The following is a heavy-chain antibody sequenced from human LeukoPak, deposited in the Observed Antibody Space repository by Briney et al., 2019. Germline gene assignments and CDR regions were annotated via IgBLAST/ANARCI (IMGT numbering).Heavy chain of an antibody. CDR3: ARETTISPYYFDY. CDR2: MSPNSGNT. D-gene: IGHD3-9*01. Sequence: ASVKVSCEASGYAFTSYDITWVRQAPGQGLEWMGWMSPNSGNTGYAQKFQGRVTMTRNTSVTTAYMELSSLTSEDTAVYHCARETTISPYYFDYWGLGSQVTVSP. J-gene: IGHJ4*02. V-gene: IGHV1-8*01. CDR1: GYAFTSYD.